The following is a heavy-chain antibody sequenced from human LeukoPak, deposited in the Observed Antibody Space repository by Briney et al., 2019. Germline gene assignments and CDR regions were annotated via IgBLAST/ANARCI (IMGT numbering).Heavy chain of an antibody. V-gene: IGHV4-59*01. Sequence: PSETLSLTCTVSGGSISSYYWSWLRQPPGKGLEWIGYIYYSGSTNYNPSLKSRVTISVDTSKNQFSLKLSSVTAADTAVYYCAREGGYSGYVPSPAFDYWGQGTLVTVSS. D-gene: IGHD5-12*01. J-gene: IGHJ4*02. CDR3: AREGGYSGYVPSPAFDY. CDR1: GGSISSYY. CDR2: IYYSGST.